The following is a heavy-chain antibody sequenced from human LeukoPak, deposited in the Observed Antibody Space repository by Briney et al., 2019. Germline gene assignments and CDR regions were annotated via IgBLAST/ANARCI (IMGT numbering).Heavy chain of an antibody. CDR2: ISSSSSTI. J-gene: IGHJ3*02. Sequence: PGGSLRLSCAASGFTFSSYSMNWVRQAPGKGLEWVSYISSSSSTIYYADSVKGRFTISRDNAKNSLYLQMNSLRAEDTAMYYCARTYQLLYDDAFDIRGQGTMVTVSS. V-gene: IGHV3-48*01. CDR3: ARTYQLLYDDAFDI. D-gene: IGHD2-2*02. CDR1: GFTFSSYS.